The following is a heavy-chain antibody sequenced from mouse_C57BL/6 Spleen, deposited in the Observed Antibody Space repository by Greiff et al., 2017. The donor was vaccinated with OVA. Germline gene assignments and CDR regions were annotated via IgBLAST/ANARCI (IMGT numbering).Heavy chain of an antibody. CDR2: IDPNSGGT. V-gene: IGHV1-72*01. CDR1: GYTFTSYW. D-gene: IGHD2-2*01. Sequence: QVQLKQPGAELVKPGASVKLSCKASGYTFTSYWMHWVKQRPGRGLEWIGRIDPNSGGTKYNEKFKSKATLTVDKPSSAAYMQLSSLTSEDSAVYYGASFGYGAWFAYWGQGTLVTVSA. J-gene: IGHJ3*01. CDR3: ASFGYGAWFAY.